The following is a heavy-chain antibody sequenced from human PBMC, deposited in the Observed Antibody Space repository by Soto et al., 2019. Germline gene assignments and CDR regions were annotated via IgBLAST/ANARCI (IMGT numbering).Heavy chain of an antibody. D-gene: IGHD3-9*01. CDR1: GFTFSSYG. CDR2: ISYDGSNK. CDR3: AKARILPVPFYYYYVIDF. Sequence: GGSLRLSCAASGFTFSSYGMHWVRQAPGKGLEWVAVISYDGSNKYYADSVKGRFTISRDNSKNTLYLQMNSLRAEDTAVSYCAKARILPVPFYYYYVIDFWGQGTTVTVSS. J-gene: IGHJ6*02. V-gene: IGHV3-30*18.